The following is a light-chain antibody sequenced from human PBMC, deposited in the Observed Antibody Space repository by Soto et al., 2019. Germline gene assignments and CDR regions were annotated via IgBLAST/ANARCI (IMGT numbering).Light chain of an antibody. Sequence: IQMTQSPLFLSASVGDRVTITCQASHDITNYLNWYQQKPGKAPKLLIYDASMLETGVPSRFSGGRSGTHFTLTISSLRREDVATYYCQQHDGFPYIFGPGTKLELK. J-gene: IGKJ2*01. CDR2: DAS. V-gene: IGKV1-33*01. CDR3: QQHDGFPYI. CDR1: HDITNY.